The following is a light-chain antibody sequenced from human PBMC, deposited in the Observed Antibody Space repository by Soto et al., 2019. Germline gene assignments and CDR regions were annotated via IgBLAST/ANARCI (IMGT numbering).Light chain of an antibody. V-gene: IGKV3-20*01. Sequence: IVLTQSPGTLSLSPGERATLSCRASQSVSSSYLAWYQQKPGQAPRLLIYGASSRPTGIPDRFSGSGSGTDFTLTISRLEPEDFAVYYCQQYSSSTHTFGQGTKLEIK. CDR1: QSVSSSY. CDR2: GAS. J-gene: IGKJ2*01. CDR3: QQYSSSTHT.